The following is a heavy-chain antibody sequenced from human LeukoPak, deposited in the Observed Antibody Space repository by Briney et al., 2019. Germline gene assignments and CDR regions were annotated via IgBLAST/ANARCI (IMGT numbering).Heavy chain of an antibody. Sequence: PSETLSLTCTVSGGPISGYYWSWMRQPPRKGLEWIGHIYYTGSTNYNPSLKSRVTISVDTSKNQLSLKLSSVTAADTAVYYCARGTGSFSWNNAYWGQGTLVTVSS. V-gene: IGHV4-59*08. D-gene: IGHD1/OR15-1a*01. CDR1: GGPISGYY. J-gene: IGHJ4*02. CDR3: ARGTGSFSWNNAY. CDR2: IYYTGST.